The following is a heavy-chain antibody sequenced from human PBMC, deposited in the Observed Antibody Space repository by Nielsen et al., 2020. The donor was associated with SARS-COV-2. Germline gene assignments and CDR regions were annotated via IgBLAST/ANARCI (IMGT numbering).Heavy chain of an antibody. Sequence: VRQAPGKGLEWVSGINLNGGSTGYADSVKGRFTISRDNAKNSLYLQMNSLRAEDTALYHCARSSLPYYYYGMDVWGQGTTVTVSS. D-gene: IGHD6-13*01. V-gene: IGHV3-20*01. CDR2: INLNGGST. CDR3: ARSSLPYYYYGMDV. J-gene: IGHJ6*02.